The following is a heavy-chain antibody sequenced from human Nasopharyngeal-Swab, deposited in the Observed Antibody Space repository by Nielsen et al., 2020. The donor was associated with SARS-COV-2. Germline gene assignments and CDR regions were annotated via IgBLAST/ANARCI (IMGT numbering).Heavy chain of an antibody. D-gene: IGHD4-23*01. Sequence: SEILSLTCAVYGGSFSGYYWSWIRQPPGKGLEWIGEINHSGSTNYNPSLKSRVTISVDTSKNQFSLKLSSVTAADTAVYYCARGRNGGPEGYWGQGTLVTVSS. J-gene: IGHJ4*02. V-gene: IGHV4-34*01. CDR2: INHSGST. CDR3: ARGRNGGPEGY. CDR1: GGSFSGYY.